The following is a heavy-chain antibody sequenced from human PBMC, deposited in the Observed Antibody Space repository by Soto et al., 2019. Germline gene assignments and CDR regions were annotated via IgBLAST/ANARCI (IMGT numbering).Heavy chain of an antibody. V-gene: IGHV1-18*01. D-gene: IGHD3-22*01. J-gene: IGHJ4*02. CDR1: GYTFTSYG. CDR2: ISAYNGNT. Sequence: ASVKVSCKASGYTFTSYGISWVRQAPGQGLEWMGWISAYNGNTNYAQKLQGRVTMTTDTSTSTAYMELRSLRSDDTAVYYCARDADDSSGYYMTYFDYWGQGTLVTVSS. CDR3: ARDADDSSGYYMTYFDY.